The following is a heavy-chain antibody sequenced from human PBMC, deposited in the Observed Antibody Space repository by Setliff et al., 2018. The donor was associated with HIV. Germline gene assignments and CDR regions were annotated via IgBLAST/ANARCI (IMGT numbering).Heavy chain of an antibody. CDR2: IYSSGST. D-gene: IGHD2-15*01. J-gene: IGHJ3*02. V-gene: IGHV4-4*07. CDR1: GGSMSTYY. CDR3: ARVFPPIRGAPFGTPPGAFDI. Sequence: PSETLSLTCSVSGGSMSTYYWSWIRQPAGKGLEWIGRIYSSGSTIYNPSLRSRVTMSVDASKSQLSLKLTSVTAADKAVYYCARVFPPIRGAPFGTPPGAFDIWGQGTMVTVSS.